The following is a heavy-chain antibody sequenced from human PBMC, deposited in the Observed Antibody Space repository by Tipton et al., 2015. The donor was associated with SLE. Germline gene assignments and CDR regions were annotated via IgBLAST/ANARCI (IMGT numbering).Heavy chain of an antibody. Sequence: SLRLSCAASGFTFSDYYMSWIRQAPGKGLEWVSYISSSGSTIYYADSVKGRFTISRDNAKNSLYLQMNSLRGEDTAVYYCARDPTHYGDSYYYMDVWGKGTTVTVSS. CDR1: GFTFSDYY. J-gene: IGHJ6*03. D-gene: IGHD4-17*01. CDR2: ISSSGSTI. V-gene: IGHV3-11*04. CDR3: ARDPTHYGDSYYYMDV.